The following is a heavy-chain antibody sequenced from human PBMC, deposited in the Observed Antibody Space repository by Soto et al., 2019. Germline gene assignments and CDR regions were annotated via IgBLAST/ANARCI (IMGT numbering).Heavy chain of an antibody. CDR3: ARSGSKIKLLWLAY. V-gene: IGHV1-2*02. D-gene: IGHD3-10*01. CDR2: INPNSGDT. CDR1: GYTFTGYY. Sequence: GASVKVSCKASGYTFTGYYMHWVRQAPGQGLEWMGWINPNSGDTKYSQKFQGRVTITRDTSASTAYMELSSLRSEDTAVYYCARSGSKIKLLWLAYWGQGTLVTVSS. J-gene: IGHJ4*02.